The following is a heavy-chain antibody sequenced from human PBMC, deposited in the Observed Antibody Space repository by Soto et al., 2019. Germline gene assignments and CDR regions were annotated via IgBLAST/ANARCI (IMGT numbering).Heavy chain of an antibody. CDR3: AKGGFSSSSAFPGINYLDY. V-gene: IGHV3-23*01. CDR1: GFTFSSYA. D-gene: IGHD6-6*01. J-gene: IGHJ4*02. CDR2: ISGSGGST. Sequence: SGGSLRLSCAASGFTFSSYAMSWVRQAPGKGLEWVSAISGSGGSTYYADSVKGRFTFSRDNSKNTLYLQMNSLRAEDTAVYYCAKGGFSSSSAFPGINYLDYWGQGTLVTVSS.